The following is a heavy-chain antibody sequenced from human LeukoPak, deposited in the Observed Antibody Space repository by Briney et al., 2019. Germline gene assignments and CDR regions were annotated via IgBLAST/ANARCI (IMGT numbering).Heavy chain of an antibody. V-gene: IGHV1-3*01. D-gene: IGHD3-10*01. J-gene: IGHJ4*02. Sequence: VASVKVSCKASGYTFTNYAMHWVRQAPGQRLEWMGWINAGNGNTKYSQKFQGRVTITRDTSESTAYMELSSLRSEDTAVYYCARDRFGEGVDSWGQGTLVTVSS. CDR1: GYTFTNYA. CDR2: INAGNGNT. CDR3: ARDRFGEGVDS.